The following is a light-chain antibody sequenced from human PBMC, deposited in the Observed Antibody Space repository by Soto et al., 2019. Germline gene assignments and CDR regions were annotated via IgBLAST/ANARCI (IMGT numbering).Light chain of an antibody. CDR3: QHLRTYPFS. CDR2: PAS. V-gene: IGKV1-9*01. CDR1: QDISTS. J-gene: IGKJ2*03. Sequence: DIQLTQSPSFLSASVGDRVTVSCRARQDISTSLAWFQQKAGKVPQLLVYPASTLQDGVPSRFSGSGSGTYFTLTINNLQAEDFATYYCQHLRTYPFSFGQGTKVDIK.